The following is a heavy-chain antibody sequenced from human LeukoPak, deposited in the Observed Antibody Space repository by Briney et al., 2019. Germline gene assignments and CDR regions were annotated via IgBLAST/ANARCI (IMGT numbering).Heavy chain of an antibody. D-gene: IGHD2-15*01. J-gene: IGHJ4*02. CDR2: ISWNSGSI. Sequence: GGSLRLSCAASGFTFDDYAMHWVRQAPGKGLEWVSGISWNSGSIAYANSVKGRFTISRDNAKSSLYMQMNSLRPEDMALYYCAKDVSLGYCSGGSCSAHFDYWGRGTLVTVSS. CDR3: AKDVSLGYCSGGSCSAHFDY. CDR1: GFTFDDYA. V-gene: IGHV3-9*03.